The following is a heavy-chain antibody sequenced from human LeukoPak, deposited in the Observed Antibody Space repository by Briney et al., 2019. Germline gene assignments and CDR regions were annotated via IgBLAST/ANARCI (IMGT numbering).Heavy chain of an antibody. J-gene: IGHJ4*02. CDR2: INHSGST. CDR3: ARDRSSGSGKYYFDY. CDR1: GGSISGYY. Sequence: PSETLSLTCTVSGGSISGYYWSWIRQPPGKGLEWIGEINHSGSTNYNPSLKSRVTISVDTSKNQFSLKLSSVTAADTAVYYCARDRSSGSGKYYFDYWGQGTLVTVSS. D-gene: IGHD6-13*01. V-gene: IGHV4-34*01.